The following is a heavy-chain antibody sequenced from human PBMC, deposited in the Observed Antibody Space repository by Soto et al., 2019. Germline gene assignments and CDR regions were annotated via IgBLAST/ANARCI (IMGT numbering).Heavy chain of an antibody. V-gene: IGHV1-46*01. J-gene: IGHJ4*02. CDR1: GYTFTSYY. D-gene: IGHD1-1*01. CDR2: INPSGGST. CDR3: ARGERLEMATTAATDFDY. Sequence: QVQLVQSGAEVKKPGASVKVSCKASGYTFTSYYMHWVRQAPGQGLEWMGIINPSGGSTSYAQKFQGRVTMTRDTSTSTVYMELSSLRSEDTAVYYCARGERLEMATTAATDFDYWGQGTLVTVSS.